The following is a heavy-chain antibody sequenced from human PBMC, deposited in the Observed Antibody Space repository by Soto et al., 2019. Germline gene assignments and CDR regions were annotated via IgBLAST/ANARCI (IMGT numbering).Heavy chain of an antibody. CDR2: IYYDGST. J-gene: IGHJ5*02. V-gene: IGHV4-31*09. CDR3: ARQDRVVVEGRWFDP. CDR1: GGSINSGGYY. Sequence: SETLSLTCTVSGGSINSGGYYWNWIRQHPGKDLEWIGYIYYDGSTYYNPSLKSRLTISVDKSKNQFSLNLTSVTAADTAVYYCARQDRVVVEGRWFDPWGQGTLVTVSS. D-gene: IGHD2-15*01.